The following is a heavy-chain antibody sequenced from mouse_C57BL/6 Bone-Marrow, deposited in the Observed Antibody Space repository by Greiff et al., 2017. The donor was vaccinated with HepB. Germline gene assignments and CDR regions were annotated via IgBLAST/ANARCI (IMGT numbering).Heavy chain of an antibody. CDR1: GFTFSDYG. Sequence: DVMLVESGGGLVKPGGSLKLSCAASGFTFSDYGMHWVRQAPEKGLEWVAYISSGSSTIYYADTVKGRFTISRDNAKNTLFLQMTSLRSEDTAMYYCARDGGSSLYYYAMDYWGQGTSVTVSS. D-gene: IGHD1-1*01. CDR3: ARDGGSSLYYYAMDY. V-gene: IGHV5-17*01. J-gene: IGHJ4*01. CDR2: ISSGSSTI.